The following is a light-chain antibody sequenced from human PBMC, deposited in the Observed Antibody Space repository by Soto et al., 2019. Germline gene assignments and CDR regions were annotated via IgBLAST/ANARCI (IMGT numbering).Light chain of an antibody. J-gene: IGLJ1*01. Sequence: SYELTQPSSVSVSPGQTARLTCSGDVLAKKYARWFQQKPGQAPVLVIYKDSERPSGIPERFSGSSSGTTVTLTISGAQVEDEADYYCDSAADNMGVFGTGTKLTVL. CDR1: VLAKKY. CDR3: DSAADNMGV. V-gene: IGLV3-27*01. CDR2: KDS.